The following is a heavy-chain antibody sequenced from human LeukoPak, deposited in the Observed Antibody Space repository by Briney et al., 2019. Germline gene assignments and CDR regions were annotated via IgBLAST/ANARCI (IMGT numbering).Heavy chain of an antibody. D-gene: IGHD2-2*01. J-gene: IGHJ4*02. CDR1: GFTFSSYA. V-gene: IGHV3-23*01. CDR2: ISGSGGST. Sequence: GGSLRLSCAASGFTFSSYAMSWVCQAPGKGLEWVSAISGSGGSTYYADSVKGRFTISRDNSKNTLYLQMNSLRAEDTAVYYCAKDSVVVPAAPGGFDYWGQGTLVTVSS. CDR3: AKDSVVVPAAPGGFDY.